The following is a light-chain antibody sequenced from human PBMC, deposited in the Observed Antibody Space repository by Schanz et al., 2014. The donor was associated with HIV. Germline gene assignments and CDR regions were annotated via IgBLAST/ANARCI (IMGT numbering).Light chain of an antibody. J-gene: IGKJ4*01. Sequence: EIVLTQSPGTLSVSPGDRATLSCTASQAVSGGHLAWYQQRPGQAPRLLIYGASRRATGIPDRFSGGGSGTEFTLTINTLQPDDFATYYCQQCNSNPLTFGGGTKVEI. CDR3: QQCNSNPLT. CDR1: QAVSGGH. V-gene: IGKV3-20*01. CDR2: GAS.